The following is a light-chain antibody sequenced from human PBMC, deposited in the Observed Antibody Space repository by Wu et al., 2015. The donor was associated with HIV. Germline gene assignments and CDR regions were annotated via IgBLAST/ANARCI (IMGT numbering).Light chain of an antibody. Sequence: DIQMTQSPSSLSASVGDRVTITCRASQGISNFLAWYQQKPGKPPKVLIYAASTLQSGVPSRFSGSGSGTDFTLTISSMQSEDFAVYLCQQYNNWPPYTFGQGTTLEI. CDR1: QGISNF. CDR2: AAS. V-gene: IGKV1-27*01. CDR3: QQYNNWPPYT. J-gene: IGKJ2*01.